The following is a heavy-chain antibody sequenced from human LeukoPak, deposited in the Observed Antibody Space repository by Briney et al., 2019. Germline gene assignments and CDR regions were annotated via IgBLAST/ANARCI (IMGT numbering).Heavy chain of an antibody. V-gene: IGHV3-48*02. J-gene: IGHJ4*02. CDR3: ARVMRGASRSPFDY. Sequence: PGGSLRLSCAASGFTFSSYVMSWVRQAPGKGLEWVSYISSSSSTIYYADSVKGRFTISRDNAKNSLYLQMNSLRDEDTAVYYCARVMRGASRSPFDYRGQGTLVTVSS. CDR1: GFTFSSYV. CDR2: ISSSSSTI. D-gene: IGHD2-15*01.